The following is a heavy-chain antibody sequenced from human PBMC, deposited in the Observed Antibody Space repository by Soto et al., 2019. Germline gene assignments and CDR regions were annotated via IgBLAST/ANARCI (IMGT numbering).Heavy chain of an antibody. D-gene: IGHD3-9*01. V-gene: IGHV3-30*18. Sequence: GGSLRLSCAASGFTFSSYGMHWVRQAPGKGLEWVAVISYDGGNKYYADSVKGRFTISRDNSKNTLYLQMNSLRAEDTAVYYCAKDRHAWGYLTDFDYWGQGALVTVSS. CDR3: AKDRHAWGYLTDFDY. CDR2: ISYDGGNK. J-gene: IGHJ4*02. CDR1: GFTFSSYG.